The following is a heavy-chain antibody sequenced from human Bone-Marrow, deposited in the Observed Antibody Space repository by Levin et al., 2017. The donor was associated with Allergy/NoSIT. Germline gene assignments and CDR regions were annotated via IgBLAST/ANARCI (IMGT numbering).Heavy chain of an antibody. CDR2: IFHSGST. CDR1: GSSLSSGYY. D-gene: IGHD6-6*01. J-gene: IGHJ2*01. Sequence: NPSETLSLTCSVSGSSLSSGYYWGWIRQAPGKGLEWIGSIFHSGSTYHNPSLKSRVNISVDTSTNHFSLKLTSVTAADTAVYYCARTHQPNVPWYFDLWGRGTLITVSS. CDR3: ARTHQPNVPWYFDL. V-gene: IGHV4-38-2*01.